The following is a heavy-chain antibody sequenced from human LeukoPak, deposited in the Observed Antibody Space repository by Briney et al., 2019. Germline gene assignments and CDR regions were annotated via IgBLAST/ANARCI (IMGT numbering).Heavy chain of an antibody. CDR2: ISYDGSNK. D-gene: IGHD3-16*01. CDR1: GFTFSSYG. J-gene: IGHJ4*02. V-gene: IGHV3-30*18. CDR3: AKDYAAFDY. Sequence: SLRLSCAAXGFTFSSYGMHWVRQAPGKGLEWVAVISYDGSNKYYADSVKGRFTISSDNSKNTLYLQMNSLRAEDTAVYYCAKDYAAFDYWGQGTLVTVSS.